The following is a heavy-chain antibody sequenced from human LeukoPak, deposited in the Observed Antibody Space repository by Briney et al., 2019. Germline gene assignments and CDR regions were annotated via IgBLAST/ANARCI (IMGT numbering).Heavy chain of an antibody. Sequence: GGSLRLSCAASGFTFSSYAMSWVRQAPGKGLEWVSAISGSGGSTYYADSVKGRFTISRDNSKNTLYLQMNSLRAEDTAVYYCASPSKGIVGAPRPHDAFDIWGQGTTVTVSS. CDR3: ASPSKGIVGAPRPHDAFDI. CDR2: ISGSGGST. D-gene: IGHD1-26*01. V-gene: IGHV3-23*01. CDR1: GFTFSSYA. J-gene: IGHJ3*02.